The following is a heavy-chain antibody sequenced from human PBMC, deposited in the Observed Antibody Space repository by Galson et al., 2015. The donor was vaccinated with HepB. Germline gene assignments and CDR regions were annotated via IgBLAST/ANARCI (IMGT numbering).Heavy chain of an antibody. Sequence: SLRLSCAASGFTFSSYAMSWVRQAPGKGLEWVSGISNSGGYTNYADSVKGRFIISRDNSKNTLYLQMNSLRAEDTAVYYCAKPSHYSSGWTAYWGQGPLVTVSS. D-gene: IGHD6-19*01. V-gene: IGHV3-23*01. CDR1: GFTFSSYA. CDR3: AKPSHYSSGWTAY. CDR2: ISNSGGYT. J-gene: IGHJ4*02.